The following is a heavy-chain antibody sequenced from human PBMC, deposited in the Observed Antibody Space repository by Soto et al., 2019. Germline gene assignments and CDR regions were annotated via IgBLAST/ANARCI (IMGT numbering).Heavy chain of an antibody. CDR2: IYYSGST. Sequence: SETLSLTCTVSGGSISSGDYYWSWLRQPPGEGLEWIGYIYYSGSTYYNPSLKSRVTISVDTSKNQFSLKLSSVTAADTAVYYCARGHTRGYSGYDLNWFDPWGQGTLVTVSS. CDR3: ARGHTRGYSGYDLNWFDP. D-gene: IGHD5-12*01. V-gene: IGHV4-30-4*01. J-gene: IGHJ5*02. CDR1: GGSISSGDYY.